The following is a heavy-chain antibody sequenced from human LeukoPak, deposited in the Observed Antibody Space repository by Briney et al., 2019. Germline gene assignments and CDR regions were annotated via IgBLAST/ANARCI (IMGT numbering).Heavy chain of an antibody. CDR2: IYYSGST. CDR1: GGSISSGGYY. CDR3: ARDKGYYYDSSGYSARGPSFDY. Sequence: SETLSLTCTVSGGSISSGGYYWSWLRQHPGKGLEWIGYIYYSGSTYYNPSLKSRVTISVDTSKNQFSLKLSSVTAADTAVYYCARDKGYYYDSSGYSARGPSFDYWGQGTLVTVSS. J-gene: IGHJ4*02. V-gene: IGHV4-31*03. D-gene: IGHD3-22*01.